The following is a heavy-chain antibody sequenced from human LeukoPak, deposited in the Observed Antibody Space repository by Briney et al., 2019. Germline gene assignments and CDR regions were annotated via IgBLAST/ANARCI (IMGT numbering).Heavy chain of an antibody. Sequence: SETLSLTCTVSGGSISSSSYYWGWIRQPPGKGLEWIGSIYYSGSTYYNPSLKSLVTISVATSKNQFSLKLSSVTAADTAVYYCARHAGSYWASAFDIWGQGTMVTVSS. D-gene: IGHD1-26*01. CDR1: GGSISSSSYY. CDR3: ARHAGSYWASAFDI. V-gene: IGHV4-39*01. CDR2: IYYSGST. J-gene: IGHJ3*02.